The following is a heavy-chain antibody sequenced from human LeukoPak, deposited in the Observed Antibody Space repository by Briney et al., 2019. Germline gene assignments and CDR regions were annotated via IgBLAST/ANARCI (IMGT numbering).Heavy chain of an antibody. Sequence: PGGTLRLSCAASGITFSSYGMSWVRQAPGKGLEWVANIKQDGSEKYYVDSVKGRFTISRDNAKNSLYLQMNSLRAEDTAVYYCCREDPYGSSWFDYWGQGTLVTVSS. D-gene: IGHD6-13*01. J-gene: IGHJ5*01. CDR2: IKQDGSEK. V-gene: IGHV3-7*01. CDR3: CREDPYGSSWFDY. CDR1: GITFSSYG.